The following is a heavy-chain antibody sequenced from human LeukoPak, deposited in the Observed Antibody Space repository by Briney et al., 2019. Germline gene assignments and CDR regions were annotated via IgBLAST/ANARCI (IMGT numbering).Heavy chain of an antibody. CDR3: ARRGGSSWYNWFDP. Sequence: GGSLRLSCAASGFTFGNYWMSWVRQAPGKGLEWVANIKQDGSEKYYVDSVKGRFTISRDNAKNSLYLQMNSLRAEDTAVYYCARRGGSSWYNWFDPWGQGTLVTVSS. V-gene: IGHV3-7*05. D-gene: IGHD6-13*01. J-gene: IGHJ5*02. CDR1: GFTFGNYW. CDR2: IKQDGSEK.